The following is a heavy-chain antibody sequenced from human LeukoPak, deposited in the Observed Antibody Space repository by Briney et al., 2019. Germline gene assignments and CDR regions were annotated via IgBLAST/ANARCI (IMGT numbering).Heavy chain of an antibody. CDR2: ISYDGSNK. Sequence: PGGSLRLSCAASGFTFSSYGMHWVRQAPGKGLEWVAVISYDGSNKYYADSVKGRFTISRDNSKNTLYLQMNSLRAEDTAVYYCATKFDPWGQGTLVTVSS. CDR1: GFTFSSYG. V-gene: IGHV3-30*03. CDR3: ATKFDP. J-gene: IGHJ5*02.